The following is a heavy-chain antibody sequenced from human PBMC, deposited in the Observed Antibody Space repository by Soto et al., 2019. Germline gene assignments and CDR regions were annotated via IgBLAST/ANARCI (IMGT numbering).Heavy chain of an antibody. Sequence: ASVKVSCTASGGTFSSYTISWVRQAPGQGLEWMGRIIPILGIANYAQKFQGRVTITADKSTSTAYMELSSLRSEDTAVYYCGREPRVGYCSGGSCYRPEDVVFDIWGQGTMVTVSS. D-gene: IGHD2-15*01. CDR2: IIPILGIA. V-gene: IGHV1-69*04. CDR3: GREPRVGYCSGGSCYRPEDVVFDI. CDR1: GGTFSSYT. J-gene: IGHJ3*02.